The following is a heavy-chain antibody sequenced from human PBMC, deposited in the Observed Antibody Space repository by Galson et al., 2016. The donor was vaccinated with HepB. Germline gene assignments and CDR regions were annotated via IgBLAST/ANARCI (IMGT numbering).Heavy chain of an antibody. D-gene: IGHD6-19*01. CDR1: GFTFSNYD. Sequence: SLRLSCAASGFTFSNYDMHWVRQAPGKGLEWVSSIYTAGDTYYQDSVEGRFTVSRENGKDSSYLHMKSLRAGDTAVYFCARGSYSSDWYRSSAYDFGMDVWGKGTPVTVSS. CDR3: ARGSYSSDWYRSSAYDFGMDV. V-gene: IGHV3-13*01. CDR2: IYTAGDT. J-gene: IGHJ6*04.